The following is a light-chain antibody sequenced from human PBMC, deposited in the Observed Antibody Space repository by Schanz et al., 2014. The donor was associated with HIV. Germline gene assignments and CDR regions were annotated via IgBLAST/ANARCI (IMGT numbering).Light chain of an antibody. CDR1: QSFTSH. Sequence: DIVLTQSPGTLSLSPGERATLSCRASQSFTSHLAWFQLKPGQPPRLLIYDASHRAAGVPARFSGSGSGTDFTLIISSLQSEDFAVYYCQQYYNTPLTFGGGTKVEIK. CDR3: QQYYNTPLT. J-gene: IGKJ4*01. CDR2: DAS. V-gene: IGKV3-11*01.